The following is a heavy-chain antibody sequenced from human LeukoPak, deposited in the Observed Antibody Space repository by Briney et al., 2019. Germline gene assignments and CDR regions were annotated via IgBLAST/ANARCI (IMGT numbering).Heavy chain of an antibody. CDR3: ARGPPPAAILLRSYYYMDV. Sequence: GASVKVSCKASGYTFTSYDINWVRQATGQGLEWMGWMNPNSGNTGYAQKFQGRVTMTRNTSISTAYMELSSLRSEDTAVYYCARGPPPAAILLRSYYYMDVWGKGTTVTVSS. CDR2: MNPNSGNT. J-gene: IGHJ6*03. V-gene: IGHV1-8*01. D-gene: IGHD2-2*01. CDR1: GYTFTSYD.